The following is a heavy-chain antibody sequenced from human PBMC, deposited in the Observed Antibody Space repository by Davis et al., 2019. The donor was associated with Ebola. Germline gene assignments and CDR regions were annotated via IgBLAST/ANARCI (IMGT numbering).Heavy chain of an antibody. CDR3: AKYYYGSGSKTFDL. D-gene: IGHD3-10*01. CDR2: IDGDGERT. CDR1: GFHFWNYA. Sequence: GGSLRLSCVAFGFHFWNYAMTWVRQAPGKGLEWVSSIDGDGERTYYVDSVKGRFIISRDNSRNTLYLQMHSLRAEDTALYHCAKYYYGSGSKTFDLWGQGTEVIVSS. J-gene: IGHJ3*01. V-gene: IGHV3-23*01.